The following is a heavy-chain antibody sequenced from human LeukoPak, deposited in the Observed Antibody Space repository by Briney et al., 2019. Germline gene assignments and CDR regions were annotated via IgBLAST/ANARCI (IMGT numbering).Heavy chain of an antibody. D-gene: IGHD5-18*01. V-gene: IGHV1-2*02. Sequence: ASVKVSCKASGYTFTGYYMHWVRQAPGQGLEWMGWINPNSGGTNYAQGFQGRVTMTRDTSISTAYMELSRLRSDDTAVYYCARDYGIQLWHNTPLPGYWGQGTLVTVSS. CDR1: GYTFTGYY. CDR2: INPNSGGT. CDR3: ARDYGIQLWHNTPLPGY. J-gene: IGHJ4*02.